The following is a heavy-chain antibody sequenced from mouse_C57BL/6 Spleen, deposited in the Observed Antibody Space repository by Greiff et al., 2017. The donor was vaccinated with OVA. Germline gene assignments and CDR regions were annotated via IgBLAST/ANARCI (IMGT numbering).Heavy chain of an antibody. Sequence: QVQLQQPGAELVRPGTSVKLSCKASGYTFTSYWMHWVKQRPGQGLEWIGVIDPSDSYTNYNQKFKGKATLTVDTSSSTAYMQLSSLTSEDSAVYYCARSERQLRPLDYWGQGTTLTVSS. CDR1: GYTFTSYW. CDR3: ARSERQLRPLDY. J-gene: IGHJ2*01. D-gene: IGHD3-2*02. CDR2: IDPSDSYT. V-gene: IGHV1-59*01.